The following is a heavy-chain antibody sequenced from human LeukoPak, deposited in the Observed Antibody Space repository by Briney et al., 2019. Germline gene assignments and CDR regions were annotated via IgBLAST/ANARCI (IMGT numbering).Heavy chain of an antibody. Sequence: SETLSFTCTVSGGSISSSSYNWAWIRQPPGKGLEWIGNIDNIGSTYYNPSLQSRVTISVDKSKDQLSLKLNSVTATDTAIYYCARPPGIAAAWFDPWGQGTLVTVSS. V-gene: IGHV4-39*01. CDR3: ARPPGIAAAWFDP. CDR1: GGSISSSSYN. J-gene: IGHJ5*02. CDR2: IDNIGST. D-gene: IGHD6-13*01.